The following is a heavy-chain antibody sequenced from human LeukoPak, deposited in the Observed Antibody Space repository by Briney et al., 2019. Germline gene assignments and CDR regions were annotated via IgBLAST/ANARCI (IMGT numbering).Heavy chain of an antibody. CDR3: AKVGIAVADVDY. J-gene: IGHJ4*02. D-gene: IGHD6-19*01. CDR1: GFTFSSYG. V-gene: IGHV3-30*18. CDR2: ISYDGSNK. Sequence: GGSLRLSCAASGFTFSSYGMHWVRQAPGKGLEWVAVISYDGSNKYYADSVKGRFTISRDNSKNTLYLQMNSLRVEDTAVYYCAKVGIAVADVDYWGQGTLVTVSS.